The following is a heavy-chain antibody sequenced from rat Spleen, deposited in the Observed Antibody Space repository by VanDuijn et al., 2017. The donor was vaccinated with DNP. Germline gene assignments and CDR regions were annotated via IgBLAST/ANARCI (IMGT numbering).Heavy chain of an antibody. J-gene: IGHJ1*01. CDR3: ARRGIYYYDGLYLTDF. CDR2: ISNSGNTT. V-gene: IGHV5S13*01. Sequence: EVQVVESGGGLVQPGKSLELSCAASGFSFSNHGMAWVRPAPTKGLEWVASISNSGNTTHYRDSVKGRFTISRDASKSTLYLQMDSLRSADTATYYCARRGIYYYDGLYLTDFWGPGTMVTVSS. D-gene: IGHD1-12*02. CDR1: GFSFSNHG.